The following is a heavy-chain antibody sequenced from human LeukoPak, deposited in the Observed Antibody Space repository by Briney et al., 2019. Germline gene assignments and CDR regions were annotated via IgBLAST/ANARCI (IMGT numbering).Heavy chain of an antibody. J-gene: IGHJ6*04. CDR3: ARDKTTVTTEHVGYYYYYGMDV. CDR2: IYYSGST. CDR1: GGSISSYY. D-gene: IGHD4-17*01. V-gene: IGHV4-59*01. Sequence: PSETLSLTCTVSGGSISSYYWSWIRQPPGKGLEWIGYIYYSGSTNYNPSLKSRVTISVDTSKNQFSLKLSSVTAADTAVYYCARDKTTVTTEHVGYYYYYGMDVWGKGTTVTVSS.